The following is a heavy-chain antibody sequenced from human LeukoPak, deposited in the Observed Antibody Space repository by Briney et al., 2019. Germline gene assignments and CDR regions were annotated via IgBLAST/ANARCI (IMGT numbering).Heavy chain of an antibody. Sequence: GGSLRHSCVASGFTFSTYWMHWVRHAPGKGRVWVSRMNGDGSSSSYADSVKGRINIPRDNAKKTLYLQMNRLSFEETAVCDCPWGPGYNWGQGTLVTVSS. V-gene: IGHV3-74*01. CDR1: GFTFSTYW. D-gene: IGHD5-18*01. CDR3: PWGPGYN. CDR2: MNGDGSSS. J-gene: IGHJ4*02.